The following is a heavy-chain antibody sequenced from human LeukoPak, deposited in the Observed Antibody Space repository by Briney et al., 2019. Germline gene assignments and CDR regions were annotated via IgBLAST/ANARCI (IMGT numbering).Heavy chain of an antibody. CDR3: ARMTTVTIWRFDY. CDR2: IYSGGST. Sequence: GGSLRLSCAASGFTVSSNYMSWVRQAPGKGLEWVSVIYSGGSTYYADSVKGRFTIPRDNSKNTLYLQMNSLRAEDTAVYYCARMTTVTIWRFDYWGQGTLVTVSS. CDR1: GFTVSSNY. D-gene: IGHD4-17*01. V-gene: IGHV3-66*01. J-gene: IGHJ4*02.